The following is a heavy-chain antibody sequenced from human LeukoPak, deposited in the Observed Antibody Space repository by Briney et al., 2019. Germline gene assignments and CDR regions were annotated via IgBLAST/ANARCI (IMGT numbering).Heavy chain of an antibody. J-gene: IGHJ3*02. V-gene: IGHV4-59*01. CDR3: ARDRIVGAVNAFDI. D-gene: IGHD1-26*01. CDR1: GGSISSYY. Sequence: SETLSLTCTVSGGSISSYYWSWIRQPPGKGLEWIEYIYYSGSTNYNPSLKSRVTISVDTSKNQFSLKLSSATAADTAVYYCARDRIVGAVNAFDIWGQGTMVTVSS. CDR2: IYYSGST.